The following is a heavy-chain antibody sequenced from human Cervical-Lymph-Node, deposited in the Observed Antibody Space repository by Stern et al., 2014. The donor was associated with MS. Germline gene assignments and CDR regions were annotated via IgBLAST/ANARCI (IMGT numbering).Heavy chain of an antibody. CDR1: GGTFSSYA. J-gene: IGHJ6*02. CDR3: ARDLGGSSGPYGMDV. D-gene: IGHD6-19*01. CDR2: IIPIFGTA. Sequence: MQLVESGAEVKQPGSSVKVSCKASGGTFSSYAISWVRQAPGQGLEWMGGIIPIFGTAYYAQKIQRRVTITADDYNHQAYMEMRSLRSEDTAVYYCARDLGGSSGPYGMDVWGQGTTVTVSS. V-gene: IGHV1-69*01.